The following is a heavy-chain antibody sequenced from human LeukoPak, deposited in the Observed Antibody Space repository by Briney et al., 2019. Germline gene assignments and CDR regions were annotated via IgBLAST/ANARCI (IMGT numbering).Heavy chain of an antibody. D-gene: IGHD3-9*01. J-gene: IGHJ4*02. CDR2: IYYTGNT. V-gene: IGHV4-39*07. CDR1: GDSISTSKSY. Sequence: SDTLSLTCTVSGDSISTSKSYWGWIRQPPLKGLEWIGSIYYTGNTYYNASLKSRVTISVDTSKNQFSLKLSSVTAADTAVYYCARVSEKSFDWPLWSQGTLVTVSS. CDR3: ARVSEKSFDWPL.